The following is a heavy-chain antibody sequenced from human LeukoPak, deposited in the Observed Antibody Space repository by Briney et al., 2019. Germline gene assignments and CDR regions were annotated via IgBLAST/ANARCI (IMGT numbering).Heavy chain of an antibody. J-gene: IGHJ4*02. V-gene: IGHV3-23*01. D-gene: IGHD4-17*01. CDR2: ISISGSKT. Sequence: GGSLRLSCAASEFDFSSHAMTWVRQAPGKGLEWVSAISISGSKTYYADSVKGRFTISRDNSKNTLYLQMNSLRAEDTAVYYCANEIRPNDYWGQGTQITVSS. CDR1: EFDFSSHA. CDR3: ANEIRPNDY.